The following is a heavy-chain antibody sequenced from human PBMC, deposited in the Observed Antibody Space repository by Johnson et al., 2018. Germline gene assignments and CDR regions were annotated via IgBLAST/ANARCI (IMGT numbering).Heavy chain of an antibody. V-gene: IGHV3-33*01. CDR3: ARDLNDPRPLYDYSGMDV. CDR1: GFTFSSYG. J-gene: IGHJ6*02. CDR2: IWDDGRNK. Sequence: QVQLVQSGGGVVQPGRSLRLSCAASGFTFSSYGMHWVRQAPGKGLEWVALIWDDGRNKYHGASVNGRFTISRDNSKNTLYLQMNSRRAEDTAVYYCARDLNDPRPLYDYSGMDVGVQGTTVTVSS.